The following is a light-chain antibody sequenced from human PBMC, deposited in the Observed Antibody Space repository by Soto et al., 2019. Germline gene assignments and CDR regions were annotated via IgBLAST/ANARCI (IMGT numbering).Light chain of an antibody. J-gene: IGKJ4*01. V-gene: IGKV1-12*01. CDR1: QDISSW. CDR2: ATS. Sequence: DIQMTQSPSFVSASVGARVTITCRASQDISSWLVWYQQKPGKAPKLLIHATSGLQSGVPSRFSGSGSGTDFTLTISNLQSEDFATYYCQQANSFPLTFGGGTKVEIK. CDR3: QQANSFPLT.